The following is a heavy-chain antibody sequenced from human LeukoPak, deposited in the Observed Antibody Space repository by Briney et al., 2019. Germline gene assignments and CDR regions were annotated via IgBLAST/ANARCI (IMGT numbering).Heavy chain of an antibody. Sequence: GGSLRLSCAASGFTFSNFDMHWVRQAPGKGLEWVGRIKSKANGGTTDYAAPVKGRFTISRDDSKNTLYLQMDSLKTEDTAVYFCTTLVVEPDYWGQGTLVTVSS. D-gene: IGHD2-15*01. CDR3: TTLVVEPDY. J-gene: IGHJ4*02. CDR1: GFTFSNFD. V-gene: IGHV3-15*01. CDR2: IKSKANGGTT.